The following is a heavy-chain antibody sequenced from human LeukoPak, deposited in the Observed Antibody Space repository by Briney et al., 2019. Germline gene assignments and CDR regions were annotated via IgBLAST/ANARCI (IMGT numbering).Heavy chain of an antibody. Sequence: KPSETLSLTCTVSGGSISSYYWSWIRQPPGKGLEWIGYIYYSGSTNYNPSLKSRVTISVDTSKNQFSLKLSSVTAADTAVYYCARDLRVVRHSSWFDPWGQGTLVTVSS. V-gene: IGHV4-59*01. J-gene: IGHJ5*02. D-gene: IGHD3-10*01. CDR2: IYYSGST. CDR3: ARDLRVVRHSSWFDP. CDR1: GGSISSYY.